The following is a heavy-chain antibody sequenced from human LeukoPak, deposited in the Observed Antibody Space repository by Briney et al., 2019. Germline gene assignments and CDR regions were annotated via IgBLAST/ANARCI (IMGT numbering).Heavy chain of an antibody. V-gene: IGHV3-48*01. J-gene: IGHJ4*02. Sequence: GGSLRLSCAASGFTFSNYSMSWVRQAPGKGLEWVSYISSSSSTIYYADSVKGRFTISRDNAKNSLYLQMNSLRAEDTAVYYCARDSYGSGSYRDYWGQGTLVTVSS. CDR2: ISSSSSTI. D-gene: IGHD3-10*01. CDR1: GFTFSNYS. CDR3: ARDSYGSGSYRDY.